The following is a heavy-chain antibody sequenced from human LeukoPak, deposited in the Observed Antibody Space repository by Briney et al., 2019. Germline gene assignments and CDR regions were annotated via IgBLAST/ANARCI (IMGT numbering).Heavy chain of an antibody. CDR2: INPNSGGT. CDR1: GYTFTGYY. CDR3: ALWSGYYPPDPDY. V-gene: IGHV1-2*02. Sequence: ASVKVSCKASGYTFTGYYMHWVRQAPGQGLEWMGWINPNSGGTNYAQKFQGRVTMTRDTSISTAYMELSRLRTDDTAVYYRALWSGYYPPDPDYWGQGTLVTVSS. J-gene: IGHJ4*02. D-gene: IGHD3-3*01.